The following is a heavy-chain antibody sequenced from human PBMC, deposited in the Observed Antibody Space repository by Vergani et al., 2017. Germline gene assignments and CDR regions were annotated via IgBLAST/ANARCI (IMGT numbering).Heavy chain of an antibody. J-gene: IGHJ4*02. Sequence: QVQLQESGPGLVKPSETLSLTCTVSGGSISSYYWSWIRQPPGKGLEWIGYIYYSGSTNYNPSLKSRVTISVDTSKNQFYLKLSSVTAADTAVYYCARGEGHDGYLPFHYWGQGTLVTVSS. D-gene: IGHD5-24*01. CDR2: IYYSGST. CDR1: GGSISSYY. V-gene: IGHV4-59*01. CDR3: ARGEGHDGYLPFHY.